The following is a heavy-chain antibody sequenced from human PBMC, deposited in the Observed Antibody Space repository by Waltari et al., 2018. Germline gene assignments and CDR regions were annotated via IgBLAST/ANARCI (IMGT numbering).Heavy chain of an antibody. CDR2: VSDSGDFT. V-gene: IGHV3-48*03. CDR1: GSPLDSFE. Sequence: EVKLVESGGTLVQPGGSLRLSCAAVGSPLDSFEINWFNQAPGKGREWVAYVSDSGDFTYYADSVEGRFTVSRDNAENSIFLQMNNLGSEDSAVYFCATTTTMCGYNWFGPWGLGTLVTVSS. J-gene: IGHJ5*02. D-gene: IGHD4-17*01. CDR3: ATTTTMCGYNWFGP.